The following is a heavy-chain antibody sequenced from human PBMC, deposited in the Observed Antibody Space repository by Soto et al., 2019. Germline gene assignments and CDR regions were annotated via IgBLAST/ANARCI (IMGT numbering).Heavy chain of an antibody. Sequence: ASVKVSCKASGYTFTSYYMHWVRQAPGQGLEWMGIINPSGGSTSYAQKFQGRVTMTRDTSTSTVYMELSSLRSEDTAFYYGACVCCRGGSCYVSDNCGQCTLDTVS. V-gene: IGHV1-46*03. CDR3: ACVCCRGGSCYVSDN. J-gene: IGHJ4*02. CDR1: GYTFTSYY. CDR2: INPSGGST. D-gene: IGHD2-15*01.